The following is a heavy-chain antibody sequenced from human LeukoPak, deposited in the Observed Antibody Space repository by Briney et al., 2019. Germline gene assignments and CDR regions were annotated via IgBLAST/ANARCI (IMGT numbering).Heavy chain of an antibody. D-gene: IGHD6-13*01. CDR3: ARDSSRIAAAGPEGYYYYMDV. Sequence: SQTLSLTCTVSGDSISSGSYSLNWIRQPPGKGLEWIGYIFHSGSAYYNPSLKSRVAMSVDTSKNQFSLKLSSVTAADTAVYYCARDSSRIAAAGPEGYYYYMDVWGKGTTVTVSS. J-gene: IGHJ6*03. CDR1: GDSISSGSYS. V-gene: IGHV4-30-2*01. CDR2: IFHSGSA.